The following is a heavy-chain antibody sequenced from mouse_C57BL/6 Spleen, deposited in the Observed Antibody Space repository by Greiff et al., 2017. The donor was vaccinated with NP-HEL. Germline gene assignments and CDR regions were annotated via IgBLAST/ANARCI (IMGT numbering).Heavy chain of an antibody. J-gene: IGHJ1*03. D-gene: IGHD2-1*01. CDR2: ISDGGSYT. Sequence: VQLKESGGGLVKPGGSLKLSCAASGFTFSSYAMSWVRQTPEKRLEWVATISDGGSYTYYPDNVKGRFTISRDNAKNNLYLQMSHLKSEDTAMYYCARDYGKGYFDVWGTGTTVTVSS. V-gene: IGHV5-4*01. CDR3: ARDYGKGYFDV. CDR1: GFTFSSYA.